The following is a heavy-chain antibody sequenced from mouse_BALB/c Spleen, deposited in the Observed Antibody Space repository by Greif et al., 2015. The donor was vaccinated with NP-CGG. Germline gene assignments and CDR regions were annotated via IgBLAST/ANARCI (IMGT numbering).Heavy chain of an antibody. V-gene: IGHV1-84*02. CDR2: IYPGSGNT. CDR3: ARRTGTEAMDY. J-gene: IGHJ4*01. CDR1: GYTFTDYY. Sequence: QVQLQQPGPELVKPGASMKISCKASGYTFTDYYINWVNQKPGQGLEWIGWIYPGSGNTKYNEKFKGKATLTVDTSSSTAYMQFSSLTSEDTAVYFCARRTGTEAMDYWGQGTSVTVSS. D-gene: IGHD4-1*01.